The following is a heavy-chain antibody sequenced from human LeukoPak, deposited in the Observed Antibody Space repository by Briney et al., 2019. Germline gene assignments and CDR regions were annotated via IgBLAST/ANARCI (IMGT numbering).Heavy chain of an antibody. CDR2: TYPGDSDT. CDR3: ARGGARSPYCSSTSCYPFDY. J-gene: IGHJ4*02. V-gene: IGHV5-51*01. CDR1: GTGLPSNW. D-gene: IGHD2-2*01. Sequence: PGESLKISCKGSGTGLPSNWTGWVRRRPGKGLGWMGITYPGDSDTRYSPSFQGQVTISADKSISTAYLQWSSLKASDTAMYYCARGGARSPYCSSTSCYPFDYWGQGTLVTVSS.